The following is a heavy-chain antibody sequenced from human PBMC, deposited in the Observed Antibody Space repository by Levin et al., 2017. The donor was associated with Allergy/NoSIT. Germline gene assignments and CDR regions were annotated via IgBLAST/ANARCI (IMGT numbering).Heavy chain of an antibody. D-gene: IGHD1-26*01. Sequence: QPGESLKISCAASGFSFSTYGVQWVRQAPGKGLEWVALITSDGSNKYYADPVKGRFTISRDNSKNTVYLQMNSLRAEDTAVYYCAKGGDFDRWGLGTVVTVSS. J-gene: IGHJ4*02. CDR2: ITSDGSNK. CDR3: AKGGDFDR. CDR1: GFSFSTYG. V-gene: IGHV3-30*18.